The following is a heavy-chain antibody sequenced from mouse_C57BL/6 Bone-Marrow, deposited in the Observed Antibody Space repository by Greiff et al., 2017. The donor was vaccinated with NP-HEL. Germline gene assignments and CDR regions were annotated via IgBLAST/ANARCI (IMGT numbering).Heavy chain of an antibody. Sequence: EVQLQQSGPELVKPGASVKIPCKASGYTFTDYNMDWVKQSHGKSLEWIGDINPNNGGTIYNQKFKGKATLTVDKSSSTAYMELRSLTSEDTAVYYGARRYYYGSSYSWYFDVWGTGTTVTVSS. CDR2: INPNNGGT. CDR1: GYTFTDYN. J-gene: IGHJ1*03. V-gene: IGHV1-18*01. CDR3: ARRYYYGSSYSWYFDV. D-gene: IGHD1-1*01.